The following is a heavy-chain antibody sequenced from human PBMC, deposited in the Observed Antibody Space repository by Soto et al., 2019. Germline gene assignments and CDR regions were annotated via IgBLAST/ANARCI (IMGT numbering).Heavy chain of an antibody. CDR2: IYYSGST. J-gene: IGHJ5*02. CDR1: GGSISSGGYY. Sequence: SETLSLTCTVSGGSISSGGYYWSWIRQHPGKGLEWIGYIYYSGSTYYNPSLKSRVTISVDTSKNQFSLKLSSVTAADTAVYYCAREYGSGSYRVFDPWGQGTLVTVSS. D-gene: IGHD3-10*01. V-gene: IGHV4-31*03. CDR3: AREYGSGSYRVFDP.